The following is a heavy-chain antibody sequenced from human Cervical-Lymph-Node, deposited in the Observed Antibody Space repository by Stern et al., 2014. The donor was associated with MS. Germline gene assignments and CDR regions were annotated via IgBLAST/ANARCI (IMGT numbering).Heavy chain of an antibody. V-gene: IGHV3-53*01. CDR2: ITNVGST. J-gene: IGHJ4*02. D-gene: IGHD1-1*01. CDR3: ARDTSSPERSDW. CDR1: GFTVGRDY. Sequence: EVQLVESGGGVIQPGGSLRLSSTASGFTVGRDYMTWVRQAPGKGLEWVSLITNVGSTFYTDSVKGRFTISRDDSKNTVYLHMTSLRAEDTAMYYCARDTSSPERSDWWGQGTLVTVSS.